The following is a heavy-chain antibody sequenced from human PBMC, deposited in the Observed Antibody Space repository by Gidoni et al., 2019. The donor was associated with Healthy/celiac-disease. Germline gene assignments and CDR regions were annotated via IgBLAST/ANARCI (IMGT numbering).Heavy chain of an antibody. J-gene: IGHJ5*02. D-gene: IGHD5-12*01. CDR1: GGSFSGYY. CDR3: ARRRVIVATISSWFDP. Sequence: QVQLQQWGAGLLKPSETLSLTCAVYGGSFSGYYWIWIRQPPGKGLEWIGEINHSGSTNYNPSLKSRVTISVDTSKNQFSLKLSSVTAADTAVYYCARRRVIVATISSWFDPWGQGTLVTVSS. CDR2: INHSGST. V-gene: IGHV4-34*01.